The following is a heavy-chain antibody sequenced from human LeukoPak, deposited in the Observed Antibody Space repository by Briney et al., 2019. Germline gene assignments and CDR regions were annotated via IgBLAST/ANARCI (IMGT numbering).Heavy chain of an antibody. V-gene: IGHV4-39*01. D-gene: IGHD6-25*01. J-gene: IGHJ5*02. Sequence: SETLSLTCTVSGGSISDSNYYWGWIRQPPGRGLEWIGNIYYSGSAYYSPSLKSRVTVSVDTSKNQFSLKLNSVTAADTAVYYCARQSTIAAARIDPWGQGTLVTVSS. CDR1: GGSISDSNYY. CDR3: ARQSTIAAARIDP. CDR2: IYYSGSA.